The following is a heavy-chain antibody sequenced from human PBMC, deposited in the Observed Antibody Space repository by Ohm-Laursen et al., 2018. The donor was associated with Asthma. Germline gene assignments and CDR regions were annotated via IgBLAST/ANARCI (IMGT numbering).Heavy chain of an antibody. CDR3: AYESGGSGDY. D-gene: IGHD6-19*01. CDR1: GFTITNYW. Sequence: SLRLSCAASGFTITNYWMHWVRQAPGKGLVWVSRINGDGGIKSYAASVKGRFTISRDDAKNTVYLQMNSLRVDDTTVYYCAYESGGSGDYWGQGTLVTVSS. J-gene: IGHJ4*02. CDR2: INGDGGIK. V-gene: IGHV3-74*01.